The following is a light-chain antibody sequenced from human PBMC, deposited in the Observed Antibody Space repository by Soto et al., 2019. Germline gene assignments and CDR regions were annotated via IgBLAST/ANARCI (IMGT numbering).Light chain of an antibody. J-gene: IGKJ5*01. Sequence: ENVLTQSPGTLSLSPGERATLSCRANDILSSGFLAWYQQRRGQAPRLLIYGASTRATGIPDRFSGGGSETDFILTISRVEPEDFAMYYCQHYENSPITFGPGTRLEIK. CDR1: DILSSGF. CDR2: GAS. CDR3: QHYENSPIT. V-gene: IGKV3-20*01.